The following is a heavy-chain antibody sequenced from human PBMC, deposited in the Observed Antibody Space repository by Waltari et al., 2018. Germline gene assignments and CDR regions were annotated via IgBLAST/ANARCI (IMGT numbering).Heavy chain of an antibody. CDR3: AKLVGATSLDAFDI. CDR1: GFTFSSYG. D-gene: IGHD1-26*01. J-gene: IGHJ3*02. CDR2: ISYDGSNK. V-gene: IGHV3-30*18. Sequence: QVQLVESGGGVVQPGRSLRLSCAASGFTFSSYGMHWVRQAPGKGLEWVGVISYDGSNKYYADSVKGRFTISRDNSKNTLYLQMNSLRAEDTAVYYCAKLVGATSLDAFDIWGQGTMVTVSS.